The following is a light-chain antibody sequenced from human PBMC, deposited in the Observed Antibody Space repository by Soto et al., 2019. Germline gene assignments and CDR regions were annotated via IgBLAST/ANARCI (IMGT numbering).Light chain of an antibody. J-gene: IGKJ1*01. CDR1: QSISSW. Sequence: DIQMTQSPSTLSASVGDSVTITCRASQSISSWLAWYQQKPGKAPKLLIYRASSLQSGVPSRFSGSGSGTEFTLTISSLQPDDFETYYCQQYNSYPWTFGQGTKVDIK. CDR2: RAS. CDR3: QQYNSYPWT. V-gene: IGKV1-5*03.